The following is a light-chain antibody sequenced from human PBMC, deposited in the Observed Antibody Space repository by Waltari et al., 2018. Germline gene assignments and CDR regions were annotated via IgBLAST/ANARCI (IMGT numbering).Light chain of an antibody. V-gene: IGKV3D-15*01. CDR2: GAS. J-gene: IGKJ4*01. Sequence: EIVMTQSQATLYLSPGERATLSCRASQSVSSSLAWYQQKPGQAPRLLIYGASSRATGIPDRFSGSGSGTEFTLTISSLEPEDVAVYYCQQNSNWPRALTFGGGTKVEIK. CDR3: QQNSNWPRALT. CDR1: QSVSSS.